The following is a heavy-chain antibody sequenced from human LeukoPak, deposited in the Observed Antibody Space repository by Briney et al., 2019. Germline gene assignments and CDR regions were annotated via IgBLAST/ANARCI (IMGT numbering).Heavy chain of an antibody. CDR2: INHSGST. Sequence: SETLSLTCAVYGGSFSGYYWSWIRQPPGKGLEWIGEINHSGSTNYNPSLKSRVTISVDTSKDQFSLKLSSVTAADTAVYYCARQRSYCSGGSCYYYYYYMDVWGKGTTVTISS. CDR3: ARQRSYCSGGSCYYYYYYMDV. V-gene: IGHV4-34*01. D-gene: IGHD2-15*01. J-gene: IGHJ6*03. CDR1: GGSFSGYY.